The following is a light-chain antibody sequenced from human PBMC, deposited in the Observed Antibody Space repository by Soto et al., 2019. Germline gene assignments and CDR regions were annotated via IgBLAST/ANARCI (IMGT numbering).Light chain of an antibody. J-gene: IGKJ3*01. CDR2: GAS. Sequence: EIVLTQSPVTLSLSPGEKATLSCRASQSLDTYTLAWYQQKPGQAPRLLIYGASTRATGIPARFSGSGSGAQFTLTISSLQSEDFAVYYCQQYSNWPPFTFGPGTKLDIK. CDR1: QSLDTYT. CDR3: QQYSNWPPFT. V-gene: IGKV3-15*01.